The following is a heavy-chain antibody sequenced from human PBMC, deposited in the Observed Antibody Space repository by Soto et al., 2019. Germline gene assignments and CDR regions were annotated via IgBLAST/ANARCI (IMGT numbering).Heavy chain of an antibody. D-gene: IGHD3-10*01. CDR3: ASDRPRLGESNHHFDY. J-gene: IGHJ4*02. CDR2: IWYDGSNK. Sequence: QVQLVESGGGVVQPGRSLRLSCAASGFTFSSYGMHWVRQAPGKGLEWVAVIWYDGSNKYYADSVKGRFTISRDNSKNTLYLQMNSLRAEDTAVYYCASDRPRLGESNHHFDYWGQGTLVTVSS. CDR1: GFTFSSYG. V-gene: IGHV3-33*01.